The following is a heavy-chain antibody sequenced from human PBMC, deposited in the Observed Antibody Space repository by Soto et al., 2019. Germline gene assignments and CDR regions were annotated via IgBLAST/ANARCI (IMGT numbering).Heavy chain of an antibody. V-gene: IGHV1-2*02. CDR3: AGIAWLYYFDD. Sequence: ASVKVSCKASGYTFTGYYMHWVRQAPGQGLEWMGWINPNSGGTNYAQKFQGRVTMTRDTSISTAYMELSRLRSDDTAVYYCAGIAWLYYFDDRRHVHLVTASS. D-gene: IGHD6-13*01. CDR1: GYTFTGYY. CDR2: INPNSGGT. J-gene: IGHJ4*01.